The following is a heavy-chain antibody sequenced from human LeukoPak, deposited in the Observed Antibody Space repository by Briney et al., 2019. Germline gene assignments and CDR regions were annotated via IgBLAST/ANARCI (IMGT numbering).Heavy chain of an antibody. J-gene: IGHJ6*02. CDR2: IRSKAYGGTT. V-gene: IGHV3-49*03. CDR1: GFTFGDYA. Sequence: LAGGSLRLSCTASGFTFGDYAMSWFRQAPGKGLEWVGFIRSKAYGGTTEYAASVKGRFTISRDDSKSIAYLQMNSLKTEDTAVYYCSSDPFSYYYYGMDVWGQGTTVTVSS. D-gene: IGHD3-16*01. CDR3: SSDPFSYYYYGMDV.